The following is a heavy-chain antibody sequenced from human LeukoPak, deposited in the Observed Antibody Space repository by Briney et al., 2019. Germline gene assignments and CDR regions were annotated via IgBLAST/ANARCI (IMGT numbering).Heavy chain of an antibody. J-gene: IGHJ4*02. Sequence: GGSLRLSCTPSGFTVSSNYMSGVRQAPGKGLEWVSVIYSGGSTYYADSVKGRFTISRDNSKNTLYLQMNSLRAEDTAVYYCARDRGSSGFRVYWGQGTLVTVSS. CDR3: ARDRGSSGFRVY. CDR2: IYSGGST. D-gene: IGHD3-22*01. CDR1: GFTVSSNY. V-gene: IGHV3-53*01.